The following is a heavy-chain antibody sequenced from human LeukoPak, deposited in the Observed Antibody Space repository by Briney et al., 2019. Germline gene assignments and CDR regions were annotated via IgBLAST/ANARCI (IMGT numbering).Heavy chain of an antibody. CDR3: ARRRSNDFWSGDYEFDP. J-gene: IGHJ5*02. D-gene: IGHD3-3*01. CDR1: GGSISSYY. Sequence: SETLSLTCTVSGGSISSYYWSWIRQPPGKGLEWIGYIYTSGSTNYNPSLKSRVTISVDTSKNQFSLKLSSVTAADTAVYYCARRRSNDFWSGDYEFDPWGQGTLVTVSS. CDR2: IYTSGST. V-gene: IGHV4-4*09.